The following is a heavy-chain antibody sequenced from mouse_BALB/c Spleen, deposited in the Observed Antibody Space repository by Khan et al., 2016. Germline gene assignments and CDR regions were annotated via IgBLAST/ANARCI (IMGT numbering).Heavy chain of an antibody. D-gene: IGHD2-3*01. CDR3: AQIYDGYDGFAY. CDR2: IDPANGNT. CDR1: GFNIKDTY. Sequence: VQLQQSGAELVKPGASVKLSCTASGFNIKDTYMHWVKQRPEQGLEWIGRIDPANGNTKYDPKFQGKTTITADTSSNKAFLQLSIQSSDDTAVYYCAQIYDGYDGFAYWGQGTLVTVSA. V-gene: IGHV14-3*02. J-gene: IGHJ3*01.